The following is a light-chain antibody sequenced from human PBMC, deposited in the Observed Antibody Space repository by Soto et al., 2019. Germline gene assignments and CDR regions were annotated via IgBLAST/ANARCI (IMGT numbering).Light chain of an antibody. CDR3: SSYTSRSTYVV. J-gene: IGLJ2*01. V-gene: IGLV2-14*01. CDR1: SSDVGGYNY. CDR2: DVS. Sequence: QSALTQPASVSGSPGQSITISCTGTSSDVGGYNYVSWYQQHPGKAPKLMIYDVSNRPSGVSNRFSGSKSGTTASLTISGLQAEDEADYYCSSYTSRSTYVVFGGGTKLTVL.